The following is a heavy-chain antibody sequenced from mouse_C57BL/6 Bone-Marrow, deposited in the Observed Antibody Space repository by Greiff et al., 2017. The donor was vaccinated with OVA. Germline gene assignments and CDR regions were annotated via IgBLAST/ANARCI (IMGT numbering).Heavy chain of an antibody. Sequence: EVKLQESGPGLVKPSQSLSLTCSVTGYSITSGYYWNWIRQFPGNKLEWMGYISYDGSNNYNPSLKNRISITRDTSKNQFFLKLNSVTTEDTATYYCARRGTTVVGPQFAYWGQGTLVTVSA. D-gene: IGHD1-1*01. V-gene: IGHV3-6*01. CDR1: GYSITSGYY. CDR2: ISYDGSN. CDR3: ARRGTTVVGPQFAY. J-gene: IGHJ3*01.